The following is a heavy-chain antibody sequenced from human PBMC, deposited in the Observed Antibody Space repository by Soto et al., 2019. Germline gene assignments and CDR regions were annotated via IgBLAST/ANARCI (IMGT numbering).Heavy chain of an antibody. CDR3: ARHERVTMIVVVTETLDY. CDR1: GYSFTSYW. Sequence: GESLTISSTCSGYSFTSYWISWVRQMPGKGLEWMGRIDPSDSYTNYSPSFQGHVTISADKSISTAYLQWSSLKASDTAMYYCARHERVTMIVVVTETLDYWGQGTLVTVSS. V-gene: IGHV5-10-1*01. J-gene: IGHJ4*02. CDR2: IDPSDSYT. D-gene: IGHD3-22*01.